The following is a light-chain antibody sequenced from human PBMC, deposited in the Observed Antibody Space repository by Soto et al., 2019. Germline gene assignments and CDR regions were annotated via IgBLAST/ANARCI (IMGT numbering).Light chain of an antibody. CDR3: SSYSGTNNLLI. V-gene: IGLV2-8*01. CDR1: SNDVGNYNY. Sequence: QSVLTQPPSASGSPGQSVTISCTGTSNDVGNYNYVSWYQQHPGKAPKVLISEVSKRPSGVPDRVSGSKSGNMASLTVSGLQAEDEADYYCSSYSGTNNLLIFGGGTKLTVL. CDR2: EVS. J-gene: IGLJ2*01.